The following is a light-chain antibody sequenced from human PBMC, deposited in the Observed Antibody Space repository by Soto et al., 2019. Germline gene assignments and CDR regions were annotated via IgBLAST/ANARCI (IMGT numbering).Light chain of an antibody. V-gene: IGLV2-23*02. J-gene: IGLJ1*01. CDR2: EVS. CDR3: CSYAGSSAPGDV. Sequence: QSALTQPASVSGSPGQSITISCTGTSSDVGSYNLVSWYQQHPGKAPKLMIYEVSKRPSGVSNRFSGSKSGNTASLTISGLQAEDEADYYCCSYAGSSAPGDVFGTGTKLTVL. CDR1: SSDVGSYNL.